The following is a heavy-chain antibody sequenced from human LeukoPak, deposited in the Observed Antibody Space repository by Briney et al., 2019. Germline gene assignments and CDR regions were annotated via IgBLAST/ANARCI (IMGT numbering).Heavy chain of an antibody. Sequence: GGSLRLSCAASGFTFSSYGMHWVRQAPGKGLEWVAVISYDGSNKYYADSVKGRFTISRDNSKNTLYLQMNSLRAEDTAVYYCAKDHSDYGSGSYSDYWGQGTLVTVSS. D-gene: IGHD3-10*01. CDR3: AKDHSDYGSGSYSDY. CDR1: GFTFSSYG. CDR2: ISYDGSNK. J-gene: IGHJ4*02. V-gene: IGHV3-30*18.